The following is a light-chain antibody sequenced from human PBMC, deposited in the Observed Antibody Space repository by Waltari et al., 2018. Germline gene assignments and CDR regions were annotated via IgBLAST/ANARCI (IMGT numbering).Light chain of an antibody. CDR1: SGHSSYA. Sequence: QLVLTQSPSASASLGASVKLTCTLSSGHSSYAIAWHQQPPEKGPRYLMKLNSDGSHSKGDGIPDRFSVSSSGAERYLTISSLQSEDEADYYCQTWGTGIRWVFGGGTKLTVL. CDR3: QTWGTGIRWV. CDR2: LNSDGSH. J-gene: IGLJ3*02. V-gene: IGLV4-69*01.